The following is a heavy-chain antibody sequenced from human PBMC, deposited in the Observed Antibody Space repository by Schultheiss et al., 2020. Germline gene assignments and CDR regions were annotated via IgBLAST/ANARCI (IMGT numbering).Heavy chain of an antibody. CDR1: GFTFSSDS. Sequence: GGSLRLSCAASGFTFSSDSMNWVRQAPGKGLEWVSYISSSSSTIYYADSVKGRFTISRDNAKNSLYLQMNSLRDEDTAVYYCARDFPPYYYGSGSYGMDVWGQGTTVTVSS. D-gene: IGHD3-10*01. V-gene: IGHV3-48*02. CDR2: ISSSSSTI. J-gene: IGHJ6*02. CDR3: ARDFPPYYYGSGSYGMDV.